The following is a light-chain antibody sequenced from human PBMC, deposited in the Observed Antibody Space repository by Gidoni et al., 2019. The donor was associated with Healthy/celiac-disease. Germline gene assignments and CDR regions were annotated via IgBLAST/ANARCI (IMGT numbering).Light chain of an antibody. V-gene: IGKV3-15*01. CDR3: QQYNNRHLT. Sequence: IVMTQSPATLSVSPGERATLSCRASQSVSSNLAWYQQKPGQAPRLLIYGASTRATGISARFSGSGSGTEYTLTISSLQYEDVAVYYCQQYNNRHLTFGGGTKVEIK. CDR2: GAS. CDR1: QSVSSN. J-gene: IGKJ4*02.